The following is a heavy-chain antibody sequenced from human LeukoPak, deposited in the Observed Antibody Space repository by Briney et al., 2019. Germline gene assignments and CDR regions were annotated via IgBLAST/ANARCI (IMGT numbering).Heavy chain of an antibody. Sequence: ASVKVSCKISGYNFTDFSIHWVRQAPGKGLEWMGCFDPEDDERVYAQRFQGRPTMTEDTATGTAYMELTNLGFEDTAMYYCATEHVHTTSIGDPINWGQGTLVTVSS. CDR2: FDPEDDER. V-gene: IGHV1-24*01. CDR3: ATEHVHTTSIGDPIN. CDR1: GYNFTDFS. J-gene: IGHJ1*01. D-gene: IGHD1-1*01.